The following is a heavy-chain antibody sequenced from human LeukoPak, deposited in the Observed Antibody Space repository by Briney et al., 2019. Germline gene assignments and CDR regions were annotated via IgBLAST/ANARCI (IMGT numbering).Heavy chain of an antibody. V-gene: IGHV1-18*01. Sequence: GASVKVSCKASGYTFTNYGISWVRQAPGQELEWMGWINVYSGNTNYAQKLQGRVTMTTDTSTSTAYVELRSLRSDDTAVYYCARTASYYYDSSGYPIDYWGQGTLVTLSS. CDR1: GYTFTNYG. D-gene: IGHD3-22*01. CDR3: ARTASYYYDSSGYPIDY. J-gene: IGHJ4*02. CDR2: INVYSGNT.